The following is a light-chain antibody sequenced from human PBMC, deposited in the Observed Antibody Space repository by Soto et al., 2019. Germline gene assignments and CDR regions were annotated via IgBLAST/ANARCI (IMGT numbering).Light chain of an antibody. CDR2: GAS. CDR3: HQYVSSWT. CDR1: QSVSSTY. V-gene: IGKV3-20*01. J-gene: IGKJ1*01. Sequence: EIVLTQSPATLSSSPGERATLSCRASQSVSSTYVAWYQQKSGQAPRLLIYGASSRATGIPDRFSGSGSGTDFTLTISRLEPEDFAVYYCHQYVSSWTFGQGTKVDIK.